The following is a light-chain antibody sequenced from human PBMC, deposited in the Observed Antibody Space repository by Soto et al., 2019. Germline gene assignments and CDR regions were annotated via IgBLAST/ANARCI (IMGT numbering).Light chain of an antibody. J-gene: IGKJ2*01. CDR1: QSISVY. CDR3: QQSYSLPT. Sequence: DIQMTQSPSSLSASIGDRVTITCRASQSISVYLNWYQQKPGKAPKSLIYAASTLHSGGPSRFSGSGSGTDFALTISSLQDEDFGTYYCQQSYSLPTFGQGTKLEIK. V-gene: IGKV1-39*01. CDR2: AAS.